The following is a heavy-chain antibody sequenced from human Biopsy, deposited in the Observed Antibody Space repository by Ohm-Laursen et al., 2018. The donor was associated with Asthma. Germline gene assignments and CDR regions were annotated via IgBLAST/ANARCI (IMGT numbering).Heavy chain of an antibody. CDR3: ARGLRQSNWFDP. CDR1: GYNFNTSD. V-gene: IGHV1-8*01. Sequence: SEKASCKASGYNFNTSDINWVRQAPGPGLEWMGWMNPKSGNTGFAQKFKGRVSLTRDSSTTTAYMELRSLRSDDTALYFCARGLRQSNWFDPWGQGTLLTVFS. J-gene: IGHJ5*02. CDR2: MNPKSGNT. D-gene: IGHD6-19*01.